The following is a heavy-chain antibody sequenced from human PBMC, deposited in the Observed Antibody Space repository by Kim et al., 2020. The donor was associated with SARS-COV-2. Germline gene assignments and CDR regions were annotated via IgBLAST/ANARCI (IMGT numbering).Heavy chain of an antibody. CDR3: ARDIANYYSSGTIFVD. CDR2: ITCNSGNK. Sequence: GGSLRLSCAASGFTFDDYAMHWVRQPPGKGLEWVSGITCNSGNKWYADSVKGRFTISRDNARNTLYLEMNSLRADDTALYFCARDIANYYSSGTIFVDWG. D-gene: IGHD3-10*02. J-gene: IGHJ1*01. V-gene: IGHV3-9*01. CDR1: GFTFDDYA.